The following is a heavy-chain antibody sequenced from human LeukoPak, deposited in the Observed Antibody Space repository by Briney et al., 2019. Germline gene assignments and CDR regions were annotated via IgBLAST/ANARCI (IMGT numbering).Heavy chain of an antibody. CDR2: IYYSGCT. V-gene: IGHV4-31*03. CDR3: ARRVVVVAATLIDP. Sequence: SQTLSLTCTVSGGSISSGGYYWSWIRQHPGKGLEWIGYIYYSGCTYYNPSLKSRVTISVDTSKNQFSLKLSSVTAADTAVYYCARRVVVVAATLIDPWGQGTLVTVSS. CDR1: GGSISSGGYY. D-gene: IGHD2-15*01. J-gene: IGHJ5*02.